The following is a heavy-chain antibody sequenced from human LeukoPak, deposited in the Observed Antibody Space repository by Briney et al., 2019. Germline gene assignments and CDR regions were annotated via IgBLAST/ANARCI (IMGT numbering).Heavy chain of an antibody. CDR1: GYSFTSYW. CDR3: ARLSSSWYGPAGAFDI. V-gene: IGHV5-51*01. CDR2: ICPGDSDT. Sequence: GESLKISCKGSGYSFTSYWIGWVRQMPGKGLEWMGIICPGDSDTRYSPSFQGQVTISADKSISTAYLQWSSLKASDTAMYYCARLSSSWYGPAGAFDIWGQGTMVTVSS. J-gene: IGHJ3*02. D-gene: IGHD6-13*01.